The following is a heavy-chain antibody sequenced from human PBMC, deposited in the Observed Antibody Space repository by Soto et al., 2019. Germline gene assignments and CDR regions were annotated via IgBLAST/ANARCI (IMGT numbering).Heavy chain of an antibody. J-gene: IGHJ6*02. CDR2: TTDTDGDR. Sequence: SGGSLRLSCVASGITFRSRAMSWVRQAPGEGLEWVSTTTDTDGDRKYADSVRGRFTISRDNSKNTLYLQMNSLRAEDTAVYYCARDLSDYDFWSGYYFSYYGMDVWGQGTTVTV. CDR1: GITFRSRA. V-gene: IGHV3-23*01. CDR3: ARDLSDYDFWSGYYFSYYGMDV. D-gene: IGHD3-3*01.